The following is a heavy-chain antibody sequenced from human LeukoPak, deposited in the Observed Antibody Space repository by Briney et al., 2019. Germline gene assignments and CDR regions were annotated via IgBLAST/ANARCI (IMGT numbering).Heavy chain of an antibody. CDR1: GGSISSYY. CDR3: ARHYSSGYYDYFDY. V-gene: IGHV4-59*08. Sequence: SETLSLTCTVSGGSISSYYWSWIRQPPGKGLEWIGYIYYTGSTNYNPSLKSRVTISVDTSKNQFSLKLSSVTAAVTAVYYCARHYSSGYYDYFDYWGQGTLVTVSS. CDR2: IYYTGST. D-gene: IGHD3-22*01. J-gene: IGHJ4*02.